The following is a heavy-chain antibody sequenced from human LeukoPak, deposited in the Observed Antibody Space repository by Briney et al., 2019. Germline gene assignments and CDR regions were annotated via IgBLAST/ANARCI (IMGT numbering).Heavy chain of an antibody. Sequence: ASVKVSCKASGYTFTGYYMHWVRQAPGQGLEWMGRINPNSGDTNYAQKFLGRVTMTRDMSISTAYMELSSLTSDDTAIYYCASISEVWSGYYTVHHDYWGQGTLVTVSS. CDR2: INPNSGDT. CDR3: ASISEVWSGYYTVHHDY. J-gene: IGHJ4*02. CDR1: GYTFTGYY. D-gene: IGHD3-3*01. V-gene: IGHV1-2*02.